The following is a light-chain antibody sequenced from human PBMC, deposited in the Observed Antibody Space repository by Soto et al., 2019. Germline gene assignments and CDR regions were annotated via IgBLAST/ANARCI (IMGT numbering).Light chain of an antibody. CDR2: DAS. J-gene: IGKJ1*01. Sequence: DIQMTQSPSTLSAFVGDRVTITCRASQSISNWLAWYQQKSGKAPKLLIYDASTLDSGVPSRFSGSGSGTEFTLTISSLPPDDFATYYCQQYNSYTTFGQGTKVEIK. V-gene: IGKV1-5*01. CDR1: QSISNW. CDR3: QQYNSYTT.